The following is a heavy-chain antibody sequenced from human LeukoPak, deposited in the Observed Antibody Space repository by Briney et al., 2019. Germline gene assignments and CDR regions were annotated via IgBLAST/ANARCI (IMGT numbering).Heavy chain of an antibody. Sequence: GGTLRLSCAASGFTFSSYAMSRVRQAPGKGLKWVSAISGSGGSTYYADSVKGRFTISRDTSKNTLYLQMSSLRAENTAVYCCAKGHFRGIPLYFDYWGQGTLVTVSS. D-gene: IGHD3-16*01. CDR3: AKGHFRGIPLYFDY. CDR2: ISGSGGST. J-gene: IGHJ4*02. V-gene: IGHV3-23*01. CDR1: GFTFSSYA.